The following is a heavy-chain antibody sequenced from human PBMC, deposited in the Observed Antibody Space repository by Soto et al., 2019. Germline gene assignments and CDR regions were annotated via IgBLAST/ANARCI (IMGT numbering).Heavy chain of an antibody. CDR3: ARHRRSSSWFDS. CDR2: TYYRSKWYY. Sequence: SQTLSLTCAISGDSVSSNSAAWNWIRQSPSRGLEWLGRTYYRSKWYYDYAASVTSRMTINPDTSKNQFSLRLTSVTAADTAVYYCARHRRSSSWFDSWGQGTRVTVSS. J-gene: IGHJ5*01. V-gene: IGHV6-1*01. D-gene: IGHD6-19*01. CDR1: GDSVSSNSAA.